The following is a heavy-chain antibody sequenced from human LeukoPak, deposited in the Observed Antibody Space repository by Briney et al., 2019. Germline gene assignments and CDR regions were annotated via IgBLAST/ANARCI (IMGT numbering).Heavy chain of an antibody. V-gene: IGHV3-30*18. CDR1: GCTFSSYG. CDR2: ISYDGSNK. D-gene: IGHD3-22*01. J-gene: IGHJ4*02. Sequence: PGRSLRLSCAASGCTFSSYGMHWVRQAPGKGLEWVAVISYDGSNKGYADSVKGRFTLSRDNSKNTLYLHMNSLRAEDTAVYYCAKGRYHDSRGYYSHDYFDYWGQGTLVTVSS. CDR3: AKGRYHDSRGYYSHDYFDY.